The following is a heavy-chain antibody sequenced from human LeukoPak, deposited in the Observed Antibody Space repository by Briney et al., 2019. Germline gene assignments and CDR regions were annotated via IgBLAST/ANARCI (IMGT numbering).Heavy chain of an antibody. V-gene: IGHV3-53*01. J-gene: IGHJ4*02. D-gene: IGHD5-18*01. CDR3: ARFTDTKGFDY. Sequence: PGGSLRLSCAASGFTVSSNYMSWVRQAPGKGLEWVSVIYSGGSTYYADSVKGRFTVSRDNSKNTLYLQMNSLRAEDTAVYYWARFTDTKGFDYWGQGTLVTVSS. CDR2: IYSGGST. CDR1: GFTVSSNY.